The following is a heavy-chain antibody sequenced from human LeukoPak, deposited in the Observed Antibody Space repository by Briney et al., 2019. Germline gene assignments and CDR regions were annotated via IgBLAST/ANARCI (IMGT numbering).Heavy chain of an antibody. D-gene: IGHD4-17*01. CDR3: ASGHDHGDYRPSIDY. CDR1: GGTFSSYA. CDR2: IIPIFGTA. Sequence: ASVKVSCKASGGTFSSYAISWVRQAPGQGLEWMGGIIPIFGTANYAQKFQGRVTITADKSTSTAYMELSSLRSEDTAVYYCASGHDHGDYRPSIDYWGQGTQVTVSS. J-gene: IGHJ4*02. V-gene: IGHV1-69*06.